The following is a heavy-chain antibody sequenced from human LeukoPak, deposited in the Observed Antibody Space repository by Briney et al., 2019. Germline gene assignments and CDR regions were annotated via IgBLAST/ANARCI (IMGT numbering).Heavy chain of an antibody. Sequence: ASVKVSCKASGYTFTGFYIHWVRQAPGQGLEWMGWINPNSGGTKYAQRFQGRVTMTRDTSTSTVYMELSSLRSEDTAVYYCARWPMVRGVTYPDYWGQGTLVTVSS. CDR1: GYTFTGFY. CDR3: ARWPMVRGVTYPDY. CDR2: INPNSGGT. V-gene: IGHV1-2*02. D-gene: IGHD3-10*01. J-gene: IGHJ4*02.